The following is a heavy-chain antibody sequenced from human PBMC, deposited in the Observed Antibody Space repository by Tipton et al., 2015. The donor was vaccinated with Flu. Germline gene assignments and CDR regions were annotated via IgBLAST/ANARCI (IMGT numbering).Heavy chain of an antibody. CDR1: GYTFTSYG. D-gene: IGHD2-2*01. CDR3: ARTNPEDIVVVPAAHPGEFDY. J-gene: IGHJ4*02. CDR2: ISAYNGNT. Sequence: QSGPEVKKPGASVKVSCKASGYTFTSYGISWVRQAPGQGLEWMGWISAYNGNTNYAQKLQGRVTMTTDTSTSTAYMELRSLRSDDTAVYYCARTNPEDIVVVPAAHPGEFDYWGQGTLVTVSS. V-gene: IGHV1-18*04.